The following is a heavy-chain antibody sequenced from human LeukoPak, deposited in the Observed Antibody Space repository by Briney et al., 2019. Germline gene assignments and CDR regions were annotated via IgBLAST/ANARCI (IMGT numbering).Heavy chain of an antibody. Sequence: GGSLRLSCAASGFTFSNAWMSWVRQAPGKGLEWVGRIKSKTDGGTTDYAAPVKGGFTISRDDSKNTLYLQMNSLKTEDTAVYYCTTYDFWSGYYMVPWYYYYYMDVWGKGTTVTVSS. D-gene: IGHD3-3*01. CDR2: IKSKTDGGTT. V-gene: IGHV3-15*01. J-gene: IGHJ6*03. CDR3: TTYDFWSGYYMVPWYYYYYMDV. CDR1: GFTFSNAW.